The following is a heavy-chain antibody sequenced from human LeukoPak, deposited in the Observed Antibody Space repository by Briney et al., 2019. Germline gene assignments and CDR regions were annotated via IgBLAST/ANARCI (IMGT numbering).Heavy chain of an antibody. CDR3: AKFTLSNFDY. Sequence: GGSLRLSCAAWGFTFSIYAMRGVARAPGEGVVVVSAISGSGGSTYYADSVKGRFTISRDNSKNTLYLQMNSLRAEDTAVYYCAKFTLSNFDYWGQGTLVTVSS. CDR2: ISGSGGST. D-gene: IGHD2-15*01. V-gene: IGHV3-23*01. J-gene: IGHJ4*02. CDR1: GFTFSIYA.